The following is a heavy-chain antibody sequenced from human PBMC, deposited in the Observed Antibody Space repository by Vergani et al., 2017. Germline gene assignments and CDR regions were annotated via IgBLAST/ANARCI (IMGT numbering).Heavy chain of an antibody. V-gene: IGHV3-9*03. CDR1: GFTFDDYA. Sequence: VQLVASGGGLVRPGGSLRLSCAASGFTFDDYAMHWVRQAPGKGLEWVSGISWNSGSIGYADSVKGRFTISRDNAKNSLYLQMNSLRAEDMALYYCAKASRGYYYYYMDVWGKGTTVTVSS. CDR3: AKASRGYYYYYMDV. J-gene: IGHJ6*03. CDR2: ISWNSGSI.